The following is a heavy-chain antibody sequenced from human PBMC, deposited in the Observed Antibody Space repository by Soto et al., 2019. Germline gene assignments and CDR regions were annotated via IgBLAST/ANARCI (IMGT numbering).Heavy chain of an antibody. CDR2: MSSGGST. D-gene: IGHD3-9*01. CDR1: GFSVSSKY. Sequence: GGSLRLSCAASGFSVSSKYMSWLRQAPGKGLEWLSVMSSGGSTYYADSVKGRFTIARDNSKNTLYLQMNNLRAADTAVYYCARRIAAYYDVLTGYYNGYFDYWGQGALVTVSS. V-gene: IGHV3-66*04. CDR3: ARRIAAYYDVLTGYYNGYFDY. J-gene: IGHJ4*02.